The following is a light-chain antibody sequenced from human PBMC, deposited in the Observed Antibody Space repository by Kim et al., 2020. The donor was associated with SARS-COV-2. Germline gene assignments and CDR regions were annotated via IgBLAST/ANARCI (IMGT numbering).Light chain of an antibody. V-gene: IGLV1-44*01. Sequence: ELTQPPSASGTPGQRVTMSCSESSSNIGSNTVNWYQQLPGTAPKLLIYSNNQRPSGVPDRFSGSKSGTSASLAISGLQSEDEADYYCAAWDDSLNGVVFGGGTKLTVL. CDR2: SNN. CDR1: SSNIGSNT. CDR3: AAWDDSLNGVV. J-gene: IGLJ2*01.